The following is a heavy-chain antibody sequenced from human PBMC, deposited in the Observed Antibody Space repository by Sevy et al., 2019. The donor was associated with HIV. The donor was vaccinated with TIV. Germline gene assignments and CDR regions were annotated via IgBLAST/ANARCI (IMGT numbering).Heavy chain of an antibody. CDR1: GFTFSTYA. V-gene: IGHV3-30-3*01. J-gene: IGHJ4*02. CDR2: ISYDVNNK. D-gene: IGHD1-26*01. CDR3: TRVRAYSGNYFDY. Sequence: GGSLRLSCAASGFTFSTYAMYWVRQAPGKGLEWVAVISYDVNNKYYADSVKGRFTISRDNSKNTLYLQMNSLRTEDTAVYYCTRVRAYSGNYFDYWGQGTLVTVSS.